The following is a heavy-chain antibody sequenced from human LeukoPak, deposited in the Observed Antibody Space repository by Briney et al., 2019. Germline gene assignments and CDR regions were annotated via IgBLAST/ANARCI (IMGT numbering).Heavy chain of an antibody. V-gene: IGHV3-66*01. CDR3: ARDPSEVSMVRGVRKDY. J-gene: IGHJ4*02. CDR1: GFTVSSNY. Sequence: PGGSLRLSCAASGFTVSSNYMSWVRQAPGKGLEWVSVIYSGGSTYYADSVKGRFTISRDNSKNTLYLQMNSLRAEDTAVYYCARDPSEVSMVRGVRKDYWGQGTLVTVSS. D-gene: IGHD3-10*01. CDR2: IYSGGST.